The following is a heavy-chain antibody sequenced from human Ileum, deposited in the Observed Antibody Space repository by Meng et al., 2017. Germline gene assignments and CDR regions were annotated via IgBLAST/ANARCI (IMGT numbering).Heavy chain of an antibody. CDR1: GFTFSNYG. CDR2: ISGSGTST. V-gene: IGHV3-23*01. D-gene: IGHD3-22*01. CDR3: AKDDYDTSGYYLSLVD. J-gene: IGHJ4*02. Sequence: GESLKISCVASGFTFSNYGMSWVRQAPGKGLEWVSAISGSGTSTYYADSAKGRFTIARDNSKNTLFLQMNSLRDEDTALYYCAKDDYDTSGYYLSLVDWGQGTLVTVSS.